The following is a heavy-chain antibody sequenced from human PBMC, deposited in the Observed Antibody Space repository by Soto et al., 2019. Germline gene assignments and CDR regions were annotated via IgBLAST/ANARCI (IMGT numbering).Heavy chain of an antibody. D-gene: IGHD5-12*01. Sequence: QVQLVQSGAEVKKPGSSVKVSCKASGGTFSSYAISWVRQAPGQGLEWMGGIIPIFGTANYAQKFQGRVTITADESTSTAYMELSSVRSEDTAVYYCASPSYSGYDWVYYYYGMDVWGQGTTVTVS. CDR1: GGTFSSYA. CDR3: ASPSYSGYDWVYYYYGMDV. V-gene: IGHV1-69*01. CDR2: IIPIFGTA. J-gene: IGHJ6*02.